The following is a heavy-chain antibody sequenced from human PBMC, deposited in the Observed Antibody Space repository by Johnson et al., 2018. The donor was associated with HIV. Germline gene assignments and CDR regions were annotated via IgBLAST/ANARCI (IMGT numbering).Heavy chain of an antibody. CDR2: IGTTGDT. J-gene: IGHJ3*02. D-gene: IGHD6-19*01. CDR3: ARDRLYSSGLYGTDAFDI. CDR1: GFTFSSYD. V-gene: IGHV3-13*01. Sequence: EVQLVESGGGLVQPGGSLRLSCAASGFTFSSYDMHWVRQATGKGLEWVSVIGTTGDTNYPGSVKGRFSISRENAKDSLSFQMNNLRAGDTAVYYCARDRLYSSGLYGTDAFDIWGQGTMVTVSS.